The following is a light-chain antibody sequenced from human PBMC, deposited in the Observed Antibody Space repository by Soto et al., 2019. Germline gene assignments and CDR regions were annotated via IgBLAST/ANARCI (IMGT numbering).Light chain of an antibody. Sequence: DIQMTQSPSSLSASVGDRVTITCRASQSISSYLNWYQQKPGKAPKRLIYAASSLQSGVPSRFSGSGSGTDFTLTISSLQPEDFATYYCQQSYSTPWTFGQGTEVEIK. CDR1: QSISSY. CDR3: QQSYSTPWT. V-gene: IGKV1-39*01. CDR2: AAS. J-gene: IGKJ1*01.